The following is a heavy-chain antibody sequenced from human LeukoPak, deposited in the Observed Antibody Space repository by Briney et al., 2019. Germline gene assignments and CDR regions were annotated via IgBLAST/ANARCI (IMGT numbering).Heavy chain of an antibody. CDR2: INPNSGGT. D-gene: IGHD3-10*01. CDR1: GYTFTGYY. J-gene: IGHJ4*02. V-gene: IGHV1-2*02. Sequence: GASVKVSCKASGYTFTGYYMHWVRQAPGQGLEWLGWINPNSGGTDYAQKFQGGVTMTRDTSISTAYMELSRLRSDDTAVYYCARGWFGELHMYYFDYWGQGTLVTVSS. CDR3: ARGWFGELHMYYFDY.